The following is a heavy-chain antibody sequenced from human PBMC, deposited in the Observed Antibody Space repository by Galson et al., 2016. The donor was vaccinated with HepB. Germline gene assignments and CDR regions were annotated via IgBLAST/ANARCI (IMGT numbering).Heavy chain of an antibody. V-gene: IGHV3-64D*09. CDR2: ISNNGGAK. J-gene: IGHJ4*02. D-gene: IGHD1-26*01. CDR1: GFSFTTYY. Sequence: SLRLSCAVSGFSFTTYYMDWVRQAPGKRLEYVSGISNNGGAKYHADSVKGRFTISRDNSKNTVDLHMSSLRPEDTAVYYCVRAWSGSSPDYWGQGTQVTFSS. CDR3: VRAWSGSSPDY.